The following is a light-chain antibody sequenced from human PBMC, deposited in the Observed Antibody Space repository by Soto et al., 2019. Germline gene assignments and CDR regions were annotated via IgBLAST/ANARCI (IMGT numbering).Light chain of an antibody. CDR3: QQRTNWPPGFT. CDR2: GAS. CDR1: QSVSTS. J-gene: IGKJ3*01. Sequence: EIVLTQFPATLSLSPGERATLSCRASQSVSTSLAWYQQKPGQAPRLLIYGASNRATGVPARFSGSGSGTDFTLTISSLQTEDFAVYFCQQRTNWPPGFTFGPGTKVDIK. V-gene: IGKV3-11*01.